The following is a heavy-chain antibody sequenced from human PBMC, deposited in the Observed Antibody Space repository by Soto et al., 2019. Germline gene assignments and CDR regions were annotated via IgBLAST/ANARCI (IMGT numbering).Heavy chain of an antibody. Sequence: ASVKVSCKASGYTFTGYYMHWVRQAPGQGLEWMGWINPNSGGTNYAQKFQGWVTMTRDTSISKAYMELSRLRSDDTAVYYCARDVGGIYYYYMDVWGKGTTVTVSS. CDR1: GYTFTGYY. CDR2: INPNSGGT. D-gene: IGHD2-15*01. J-gene: IGHJ6*03. CDR3: ARDVGGIYYYYMDV. V-gene: IGHV1-2*04.